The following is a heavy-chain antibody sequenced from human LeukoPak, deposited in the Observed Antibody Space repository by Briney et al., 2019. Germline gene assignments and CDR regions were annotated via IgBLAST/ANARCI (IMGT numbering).Heavy chain of an antibody. Sequence: SVKVSCKASGGTFSSYTISWVRQAPGQGLEWMGRIIPILGIANYAQKFQGRVTITTDESTSTAYMELSSLRSEDTAVYYCARGGYSYGYVGGFDPWGQGTLVTVSS. CDR2: IIPILGIA. J-gene: IGHJ5*02. CDR1: GGTFSSYT. V-gene: IGHV1-69*16. CDR3: ARGGYSYGYVGGFDP. D-gene: IGHD5-18*01.